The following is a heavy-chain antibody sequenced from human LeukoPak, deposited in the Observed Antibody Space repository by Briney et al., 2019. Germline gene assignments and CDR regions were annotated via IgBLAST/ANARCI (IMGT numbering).Heavy chain of an antibody. Sequence: GGSLRLSCAASGFAFSSYAMSWVRQAPGKGLEWVSAISGSGGSTYYADSVKGRLTISRDNSKNTLYLQMNSLRAEDTAVYYCAREPTYYYDSSGYYSAFDIWGQGTMVTVSS. CDR1: GFAFSSYA. CDR2: ISGSGGST. V-gene: IGHV3-23*01. D-gene: IGHD3-22*01. CDR3: AREPTYYYDSSGYYSAFDI. J-gene: IGHJ3*02.